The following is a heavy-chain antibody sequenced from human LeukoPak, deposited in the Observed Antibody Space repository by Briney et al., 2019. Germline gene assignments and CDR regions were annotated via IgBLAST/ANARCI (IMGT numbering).Heavy chain of an antibody. CDR2: IYYTGGA. CDR1: GASIRSSY. D-gene: IGHD4-17*01. Sequence: SETLSLTCTVSGASIRSSYWSWLRQPPGKGLEWVGYIYYTGGANYNPSLKSRVSMAVDTSKNQFSLKLTSVTAADTAVYYCARGTVTTEYFHPWGQGTLVTVSS. CDR3: ARGTVTTEYFHP. J-gene: IGHJ1*01. V-gene: IGHV4-59*01.